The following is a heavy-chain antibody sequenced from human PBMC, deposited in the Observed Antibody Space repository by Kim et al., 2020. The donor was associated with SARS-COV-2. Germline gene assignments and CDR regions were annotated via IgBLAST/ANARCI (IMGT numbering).Heavy chain of an antibody. V-gene: IGHV4-39*01. D-gene: IGHD6-19*01. Sequence: SETLSLTCTVSGGSISSSSYYWGWIRQPPGKGLEWIGSIYYSGSTYYNPSLKSRVTISVDTSKNQFSLKLSSVTAADTAVYYCARGIAVAGTNPFFDYWGQGTLVTVSS. CDR1: GGSISSSSYY. J-gene: IGHJ4*02. CDR3: ARGIAVAGTNPFFDY. CDR2: IYYSGST.